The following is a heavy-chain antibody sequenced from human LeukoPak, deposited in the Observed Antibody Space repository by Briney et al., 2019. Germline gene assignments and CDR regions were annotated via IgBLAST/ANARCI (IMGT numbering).Heavy chain of an antibody. V-gene: IGHV3-21*01. Sequence: GSLRLSCAASGFTFSSYSMNWVRQAPGKGLEWVSSISSSSYIYYADSVKGRFTISRDNAKNSLYLQMNSLRAEDTAVYYCARDGGYCSSTSCNYFDYWGQGTLVTVSS. CDR2: ISSSSYI. CDR1: GFTFSSYS. CDR3: ARDGGYCSSTSCNYFDY. J-gene: IGHJ4*02. D-gene: IGHD2-2*01.